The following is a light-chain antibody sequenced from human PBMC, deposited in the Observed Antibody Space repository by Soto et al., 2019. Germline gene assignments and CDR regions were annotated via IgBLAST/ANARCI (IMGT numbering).Light chain of an antibody. CDR3: QQRSNWPLIT. CDR2: DAS. J-gene: IGKJ5*01. CDR1: QSVGTY. Sequence: EIVLTQSPATLSLSPGESATLSCRASQSVGTYLAWYQQKPGQAPRLLIYDASNRATGIPARFSGSGSGTDFTLTISSLEPEDFAVYYCQQRSNWPLITFGQGTRLEIK. V-gene: IGKV3-11*01.